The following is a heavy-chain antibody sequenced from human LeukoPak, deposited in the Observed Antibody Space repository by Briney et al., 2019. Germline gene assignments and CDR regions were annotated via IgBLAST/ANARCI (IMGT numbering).Heavy chain of an antibody. Sequence: GGSLRLSCAASGFTFSSYAMSWVRQAPGKGLEWVSAISGSGGSTYYADSVKGRFTISRDNSKNTLYLQMNSLRAEDPAVYYCAKDPYWIGYDSSGYYHSPPRHFDYWGQGTLVTVSS. V-gene: IGHV3-23*01. J-gene: IGHJ4*02. D-gene: IGHD3-22*01. CDR3: AKDPYWIGYDSSGYYHSPPRHFDY. CDR1: GFTFSSYA. CDR2: ISGSGGST.